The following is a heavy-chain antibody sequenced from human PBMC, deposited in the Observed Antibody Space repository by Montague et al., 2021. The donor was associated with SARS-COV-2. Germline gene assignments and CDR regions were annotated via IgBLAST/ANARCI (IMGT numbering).Heavy chain of an antibody. V-gene: IGHV3-53*01. J-gene: IGHJ2*01. CDR1: GFTVSSNY. CDR3: AKGSGGTIFGVVITYWYFDL. CDR2: IYSGGST. D-gene: IGHD3-3*01. Sequence: SLRLSCAASGFTVSSNYMSWVRQAPGKGLEWVSVIYSGGSTYYADSVKGRFTISRDNSKNTLYLQMNSLRAEDTAVYYCAKGSGGTIFGVVITYWYFDLWGRGTLVTVSS.